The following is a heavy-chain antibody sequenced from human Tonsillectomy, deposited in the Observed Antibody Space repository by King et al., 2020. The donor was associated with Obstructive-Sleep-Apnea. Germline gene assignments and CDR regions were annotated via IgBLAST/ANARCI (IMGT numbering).Heavy chain of an antibody. CDR3: ARGPYLLHGGYFY. D-gene: IGHD5-12*01. J-gene: IGHJ4*02. V-gene: IGHV4-34*01. Sequence: VQLQQWGAGLLKPSETLSLTCAVYGGSFSGYYWSWIRQPPGKGLEWIGEINHSGSTNYNPSLKSRVTISVDTSKNQFSLKLSSVTAADTAVYYCARGPYLLHGGYFYWGQGTLVPVSS. CDR1: GGSFSGYY. CDR2: INHSGST.